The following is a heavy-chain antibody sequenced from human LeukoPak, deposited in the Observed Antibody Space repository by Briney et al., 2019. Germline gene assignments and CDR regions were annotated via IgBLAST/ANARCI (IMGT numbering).Heavy chain of an antibody. CDR3: ASSYSGYLNY. Sequence: SETLSLTCTVSGGSISSRSYYWAWIRQPPGKGLEWVGSIYYSGTTYYNPSLKSRVTISVDTSKNQFSLKLTSVTAADTAVYYCASSYSGYLNYWGQGTLVTVSS. J-gene: IGHJ4*02. CDR1: GGSISSRSYY. CDR2: IYYSGTT. V-gene: IGHV4-39*07. D-gene: IGHD5-12*01.